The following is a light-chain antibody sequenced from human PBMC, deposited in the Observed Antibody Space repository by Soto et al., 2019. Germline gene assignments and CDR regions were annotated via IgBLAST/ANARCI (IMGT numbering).Light chain of an antibody. CDR3: QQSHSLPIT. Sequence: DIQMTQSPSSLSASVGDRVIITCRASQSISAYLNWYQQKPGKAPKLLIYAAFSLQSGVASRFSGSGSGTDFSLTISTLQPEDFATYYCQQSHSLPITFGQGTRLDIK. CDR2: AAF. V-gene: IGKV1-39*01. J-gene: IGKJ5*01. CDR1: QSISAY.